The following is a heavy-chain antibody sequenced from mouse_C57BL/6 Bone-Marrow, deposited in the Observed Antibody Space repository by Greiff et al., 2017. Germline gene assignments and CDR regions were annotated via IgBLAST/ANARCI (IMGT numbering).Heavy chain of an antibody. CDR2: IDPSDSYT. D-gene: IGHD2-3*01. CDR1: AYTFTSYW. J-gene: IGHJ4*01. CDR3: ARFDGLMDY. V-gene: IGHV1-59*01. Sequence: VKLQQPGAELVRLGTSVKLSCKAPAYTFTSYWMHWVKQRLGQGLEWIGVIDPSDSYTNYNQKFKGKATLTVDTSSSTAYMQFSSLTSEDSAVYYCARFDGLMDYWGQGTSVTVSS.